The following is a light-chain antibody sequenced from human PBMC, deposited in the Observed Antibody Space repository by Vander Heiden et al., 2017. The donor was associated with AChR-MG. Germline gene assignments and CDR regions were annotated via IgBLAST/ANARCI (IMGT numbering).Light chain of an antibody. V-gene: IGKV2-28*01. CDR2: LGS. J-gene: IGKJ4*01. Sequence: IVITQSPLSLPVTPGEPASISCSSSQSLLHSNGYNYLDWYLQKPGQSPQLLIYLGSNRASGVPDRFSGSGSGTDFTLKISRVEAEDVGVYYCMQALQTPGTFGGGTKVEIK. CDR3: MQALQTPGT. CDR1: QSLLHSNGYNY.